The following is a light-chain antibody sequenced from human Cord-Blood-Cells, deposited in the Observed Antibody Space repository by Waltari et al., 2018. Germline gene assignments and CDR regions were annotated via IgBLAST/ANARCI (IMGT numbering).Light chain of an antibody. CDR3: CSYAGSKV. V-gene: IGLV2-23*01. CDR1: SSDVGSYNL. CDR2: EGS. J-gene: IGLJ3*02. Sequence: QSALTQPASVSGSPGQSITICCTGTSSDVGSYNLVSWDQQHPGKSPKLMIDEGSKRPSGVTNRFADSKSGNTATLTISGLQAEDEADYYCCSYAGSKVFGGGTKLTVL.